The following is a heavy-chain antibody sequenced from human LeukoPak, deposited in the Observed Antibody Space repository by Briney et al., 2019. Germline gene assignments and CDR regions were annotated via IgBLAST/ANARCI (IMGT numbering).Heavy chain of an antibody. CDR2: ISSSSSYI. D-gene: IGHD4-17*01. V-gene: IGHV3-21*01. CDR3: ARRDDYGDVQNAFDI. CDR1: GFTFSSYS. Sequence: GGSLRLSCAASGFTFSSYSTNWVRQAPGKGLEWVSSISSSSSYIYYADSVKGRFTISRDNAKNSLYLQMNSLRAEDTAVYYCARRDDYGDVQNAFDIWGQGTMVTVSS. J-gene: IGHJ3*02.